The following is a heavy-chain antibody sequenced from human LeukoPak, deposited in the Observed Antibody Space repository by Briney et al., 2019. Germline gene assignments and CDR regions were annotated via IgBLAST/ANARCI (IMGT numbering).Heavy chain of an antibody. V-gene: IGHV1-46*01. CDR2: INPSGGST. CDR1: GYTFTSYY. D-gene: IGHD3-3*01. Sequence: EASVKVSCKASGYTFTSYYMHWVRQAPGQGLEWMGIINPSGGSTSYAQKFQGRVTMTRDMSTTTVYMELSSLRSEDTAVYYCARAQGSSIFGVVITYYFDYWGQGTLVTVSS. CDR3: ARAQGSSIFGVVITYYFDY. J-gene: IGHJ4*02.